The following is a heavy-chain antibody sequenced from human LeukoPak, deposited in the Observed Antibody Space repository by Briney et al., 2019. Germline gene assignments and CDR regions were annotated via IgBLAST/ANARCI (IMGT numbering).Heavy chain of an antibody. CDR2: IYSGGST. CDR1: GGSISSYY. Sequence: PSETLSLTCTVSGGSISSYYWSWIRQPPGKGLEWVSVIYSGGSTYYADSVKGRFTISRDNSKNTLYLQMNSLRAEDTAVYYCATGRGIAAPYYFDYWGQGTLVTVSS. V-gene: IGHV3-53*01. D-gene: IGHD6-13*01. J-gene: IGHJ4*02. CDR3: ATGRGIAAPYYFDY.